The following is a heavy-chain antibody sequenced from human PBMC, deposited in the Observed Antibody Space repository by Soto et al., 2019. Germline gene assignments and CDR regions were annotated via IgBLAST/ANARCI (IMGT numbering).Heavy chain of an antibody. CDR2: ISSSSSYI. CDR3: AKDLRDSSSADYGMDV. CDR1: VFTFSSYS. J-gene: IGHJ6*02. Sequence: PGWSLRLSCASSVFTFSSYSMKWVRQAPGKGLEWVPSISSSSSYIYYADSVKGRFTISRDNAKNSLYLQMNSLRAEDTAVYYCAKDLRDSSSADYGMDVWGQGTTVTVYS. D-gene: IGHD6-6*01. V-gene: IGHV3-21*01.